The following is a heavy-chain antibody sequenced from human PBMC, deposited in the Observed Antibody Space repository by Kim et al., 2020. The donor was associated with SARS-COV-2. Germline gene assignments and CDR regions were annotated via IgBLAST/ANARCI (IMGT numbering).Heavy chain of an antibody. D-gene: IGHD3-22*01. V-gene: IGHV3-21*01. CDR1: GFTFSSYS. Sequence: GGSLRLSCAASGFTFSSYSMNWVHQAPGKGLEWVSSISSSSSYIYYADSVKGRFTISRDNAKNSLYLQMNSLRAEDTAVYYCATNRYYDSSGYGGSGYFDLWGRGTLVTVSS. CDR3: ATNRYYDSSGYGGSGYFDL. J-gene: IGHJ2*01. CDR2: ISSSSSYI.